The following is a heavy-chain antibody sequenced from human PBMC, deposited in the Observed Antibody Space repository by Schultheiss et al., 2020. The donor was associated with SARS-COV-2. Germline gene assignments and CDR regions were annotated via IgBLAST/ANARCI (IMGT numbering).Heavy chain of an antibody. D-gene: IGHD6-19*01. CDR3: ARDRDSSAWYWSGLDV. Sequence: LSLTCTVSGGSITSHYWSWIRQPPGKGLEWIGEINQSGSTNYNPSLKSRVTISVDTSKNQFSLKLSSVTAADTAVYYCARDRDSSAWYWSGLDVWGQGTTVTVSS. V-gene: IGHV4-34*01. CDR1: GGSITSHY. CDR2: INQSGST. J-gene: IGHJ6*02.